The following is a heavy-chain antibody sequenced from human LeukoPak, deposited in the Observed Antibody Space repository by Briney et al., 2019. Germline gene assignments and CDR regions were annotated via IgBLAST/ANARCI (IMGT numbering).Heavy chain of an antibody. D-gene: IGHD3-3*01. Sequence: ASVKVSCKVSGHTLSDLTMHWVRQAPGKGLEWMGGFDPGNGEIIYAQKFQGRVTMTEDASTDTAFMGLSSLKSEDTAVYYCAAGGLYDLLPYWGQGTLVTVSS. V-gene: IGHV1-24*01. CDR2: FDPGNGEI. CDR3: AAGGLYDLLPY. CDR1: GHTLSDLT. J-gene: IGHJ4*02.